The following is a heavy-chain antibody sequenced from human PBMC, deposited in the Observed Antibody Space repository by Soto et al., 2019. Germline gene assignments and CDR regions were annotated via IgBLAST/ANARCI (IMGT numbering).Heavy chain of an antibody. D-gene: IGHD1-26*01. CDR3: ASLVGATGGVDYYYGMDV. Sequence: QVQLVQSGAEVKKPGSSVKVSCKASGGTFSSYAISWVRQAPGQGLEWMGVIIPIFGTANYAQKFQGRVTITADESTSTAYMELSSLRSEDTAVYYWASLVGATGGVDYYYGMDVWGQGTTVTVSS. CDR1: GGTFSSYA. J-gene: IGHJ6*02. CDR2: IIPIFGTA. V-gene: IGHV1-69*01.